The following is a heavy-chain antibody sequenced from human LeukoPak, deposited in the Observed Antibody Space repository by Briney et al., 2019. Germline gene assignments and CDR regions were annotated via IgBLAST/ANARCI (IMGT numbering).Heavy chain of an antibody. CDR2: INTNTGNP. V-gene: IGHV7-4-1*02. D-gene: IGHD2-15*01. Sequence: ASVKVSCKASGYTFTSYAMNWVRQAPGQGLEWMGWINTNTGNPTYAQGFTGRFVFSLDASVSTAYLQISSLKAEDTAVYYCAREREAHCSGGSCYDAFDIWGQGTMVTVSS. J-gene: IGHJ3*02. CDR3: AREREAHCSGGSCYDAFDI. CDR1: GYTFTSYA.